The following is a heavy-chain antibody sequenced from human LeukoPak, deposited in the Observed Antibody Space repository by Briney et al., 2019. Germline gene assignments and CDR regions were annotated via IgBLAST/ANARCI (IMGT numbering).Heavy chain of an antibody. Sequence: RGSLRLSCAASGFSLSYYAMSWVRQAPGKGLEWVASVNNNNNPYYADSVRGRFTISRDTSTNTVYLQMNNLRAGDTAIYYCAKDHPSSGWPAFEFWGQGTLVTVSS. J-gene: IGHJ4*02. D-gene: IGHD6-19*01. V-gene: IGHV3-23*05. CDR1: GFSLSYYA. CDR3: AKDHPSSGWPAFEF. CDR2: VNNNNNP.